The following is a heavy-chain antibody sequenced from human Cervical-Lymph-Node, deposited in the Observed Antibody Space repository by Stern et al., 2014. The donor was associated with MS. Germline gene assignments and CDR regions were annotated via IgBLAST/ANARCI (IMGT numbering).Heavy chain of an antibody. CDR1: GYIFANYW. CDR3: ARKDSSGYYSQIDN. J-gene: IGHJ4*02. Sequence: EVQLVESGAEVKKPGDSLKISCKGSGYIFANYWIGWVRQMPGKGLEWTGIIYPGDSETRYNPSFHGQDTISADKSISTAYLQWSSLRESDTAIYYCARKDSSGYYSQIDNWGQGTLVTVSS. D-gene: IGHD3-22*01. V-gene: IGHV5-51*01. CDR2: IYPGDSET.